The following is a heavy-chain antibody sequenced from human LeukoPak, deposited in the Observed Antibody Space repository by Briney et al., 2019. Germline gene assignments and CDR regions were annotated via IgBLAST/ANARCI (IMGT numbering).Heavy chain of an antibody. D-gene: IGHD4-17*01. CDR2: ISYDGEKT. CDR1: GFTFSSSG. V-gene: IGHV3-30*18. CDR3: AKVPPTSVTREGMDV. Sequence: GGSLRLSCAASGFTFSSSGMHWVRQAPGKGLEWVAVISYDGEKTYYGDSVKGRFTISRDNSKNTLFLHMNSLRVDDTAVYYCAKVPPTSVTREGMDVWGQGTVVRVSS. J-gene: IGHJ6*02.